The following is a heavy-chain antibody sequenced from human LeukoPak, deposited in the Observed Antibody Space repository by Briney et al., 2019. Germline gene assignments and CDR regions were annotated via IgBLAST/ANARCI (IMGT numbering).Heavy chain of an antibody. CDR2: INHSGST. J-gene: IGHJ3*02. CDR3: ARGKDAFDI. Sequence: SETLSLTCTVSGGSISSYYWIWIRQPPGKGLEWIGEINHSGSTNYNPSLKSRVTISVDTSKNQFSLKLSSVTAADTAVYYCARGKDAFDIWGQGTMVTVSS. V-gene: IGHV4-34*01. CDR1: GGSISSYY.